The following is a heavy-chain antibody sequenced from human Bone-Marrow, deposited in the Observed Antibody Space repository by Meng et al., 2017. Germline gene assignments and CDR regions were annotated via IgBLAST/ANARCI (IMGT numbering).Heavy chain of an antibody. CDR2: FDPEDGET. D-gene: IGHD3-10*01. V-gene: IGHV1-24*01. J-gene: IGHJ4*02. Sequence: SVNVSCKVSVYTLTELSMHWVRQAPGKGLEWMGGFDPEDGETIYAQKFQGRVTMTEDTSTDTAYMELSSLRSEDTAVYYCATRILSNCYGSGSYYSWYWGQGTLVTVSS. CDR1: VYTLTELS. CDR3: ATRILSNCYGSGSYYSWY.